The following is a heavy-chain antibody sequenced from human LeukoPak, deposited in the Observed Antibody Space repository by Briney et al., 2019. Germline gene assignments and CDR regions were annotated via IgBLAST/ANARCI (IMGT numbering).Heavy chain of an antibody. V-gene: IGHV7-4-1*02. D-gene: IGHD6-13*01. CDR1: GGTFSSYA. Sequence: ASVKVSCKASGGTFSSYAISWVRQAPGQGLEWMGWINTNTGNPTYAQGFTGRFVFSLDTSVSTAYLQISSLKAEDTAVYYCARVGSSSWYEGDYWGQGTLVTVSS. J-gene: IGHJ4*02. CDR2: INTNTGNP. CDR3: ARVGSSSWYEGDY.